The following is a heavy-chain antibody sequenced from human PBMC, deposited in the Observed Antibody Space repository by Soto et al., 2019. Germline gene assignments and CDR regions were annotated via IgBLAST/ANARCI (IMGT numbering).Heavy chain of an antibody. J-gene: IGHJ4*02. Sequence: PGGSLRLSCAASGFSFSSYAMSWGRQAPGKGLEWVSSISDGGGSTNYADSVRGRFTIARDRSTNTLYPHMISLRAEDTAVYYCAKEYCGADCALHFWGQGDLVHVSS. V-gene: IGHV3-23*01. CDR2: ISDGGGST. D-gene: IGHD2-21*02. CDR1: GFSFSSYA. CDR3: AKEYCGADCALHF.